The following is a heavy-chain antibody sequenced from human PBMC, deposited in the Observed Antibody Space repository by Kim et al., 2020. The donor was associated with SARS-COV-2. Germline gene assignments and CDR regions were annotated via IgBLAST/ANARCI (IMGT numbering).Heavy chain of an antibody. Sequence: AQKYQGRVTMTRDTSTSTVYMERSSLRSEDTAVYYCARDSLTMVRGVPDYWGQGTLVTVSA. D-gene: IGHD3-10*01. CDR3: ARDSLTMVRGVPDY. J-gene: IGHJ4*02. V-gene: IGHV1-46*01.